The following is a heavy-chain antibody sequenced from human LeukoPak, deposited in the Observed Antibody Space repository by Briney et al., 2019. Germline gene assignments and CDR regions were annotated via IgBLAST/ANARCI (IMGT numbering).Heavy chain of an antibody. CDR3: AELGITMIRGV. D-gene: IGHD3-22*01. Sequence: GGSLRLSCAASGFTFSSYAMNWVRQAPGKGLEWVSYISSSGSTIYYADSVKGRFTISRDNAKNSLYLQMNSLRAEDTAVYYCAELGITMIRGVWGEGTTVTISS. J-gene: IGHJ6*04. V-gene: IGHV3-48*03. CDR2: ISSSGSTI. CDR1: GFTFSSYA.